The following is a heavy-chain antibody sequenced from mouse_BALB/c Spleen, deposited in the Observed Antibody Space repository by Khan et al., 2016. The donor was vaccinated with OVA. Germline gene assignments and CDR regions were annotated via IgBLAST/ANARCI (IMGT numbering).Heavy chain of an antibody. CDR2: ISYSGNT. CDR1: GYSITTDYA. J-gene: IGHJ2*01. CDR3: ARVYGGDFDY. V-gene: IGHV3-2*02. D-gene: IGHD1-1*01. Sequence: EVKLVESGPGLVKPSQSLSLTCTVTGYSITTDYAWNWIRQFPGNKLEWMGYISYSGNTKYNPSLKSRISITRDTSKNQFFLQWKSVTTEDTARYYCARVYGGDFDYWGQGTTLTVSS.